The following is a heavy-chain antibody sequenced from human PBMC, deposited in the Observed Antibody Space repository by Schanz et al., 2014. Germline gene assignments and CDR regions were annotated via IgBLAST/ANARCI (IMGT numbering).Heavy chain of an antibody. CDR1: GFTFSSYA. CDR3: ARGGPAYYFDD. V-gene: IGHV3-23*04. Sequence: EVQLVESGGGLVQPGGSLRLSCAASGFTFSSYAMSWVRQAPGKGLEWVSLISDSGDTAYYADSVKGRFTISRDNFKGALYLQMNSLRAEDTAVYYCARGGPAYYFDDWGQGTLVTVSS. CDR2: ISDSGDTA. J-gene: IGHJ4*02.